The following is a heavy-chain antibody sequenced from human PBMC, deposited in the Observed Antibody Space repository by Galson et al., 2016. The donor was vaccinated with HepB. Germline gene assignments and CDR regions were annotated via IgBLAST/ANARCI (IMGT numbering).Heavy chain of an antibody. CDR1: GFSFSTSG. J-gene: IGHJ4*02. Sequence: LRLSCAASGFSFSTSGMSWVRQTPGRGLEWVSGITAGGGTTHYADSVKARFTISRDNSHNTLYLHMNSLRAGDTAVYYCGKHGGFDYWGQGTLVTVSS. CDR2: ITAGGGTT. CDR3: GKHGGFDY. V-gene: IGHV3-23*01. D-gene: IGHD3-16*01.